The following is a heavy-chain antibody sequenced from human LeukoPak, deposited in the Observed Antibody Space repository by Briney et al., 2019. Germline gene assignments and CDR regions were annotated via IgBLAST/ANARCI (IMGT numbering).Heavy chain of an antibody. J-gene: IGHJ6*03. CDR1: GFTFSDFS. CDR2: ITADGGST. CDR3: ARVWIRDYMDV. Sequence: GGSLRLSCAASGFTFSDFSMNWVRQAPGKGLEWVSAITADGGSTHYTMSVKGRFIISRDSPSNTLYLQMNNLRAEDTAVYFCARVWIRDYMDVWGKGTTVTVSS. D-gene: IGHD1-1*01. V-gene: IGHV3-23*01.